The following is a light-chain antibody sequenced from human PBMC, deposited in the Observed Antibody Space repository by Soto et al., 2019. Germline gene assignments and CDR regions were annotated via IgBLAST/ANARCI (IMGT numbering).Light chain of an antibody. CDR2: EI. CDR3: SSYTSSRSWV. J-gene: IGLJ3*02. Sequence: QSVLTQPSSVSGSPGQSITISCTRTTSDVGVYDYVSWYQQYPGKTPQLLIYEINRPSGVSDRFSVSKSGNTASLTISDLQAEDGADYYCSSYTSSRSWVFGGGTKVTVL. V-gene: IGLV2-14*01. CDR1: TSDVGVYDY.